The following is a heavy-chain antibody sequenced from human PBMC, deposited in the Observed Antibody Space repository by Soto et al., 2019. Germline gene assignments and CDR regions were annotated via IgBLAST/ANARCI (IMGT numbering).Heavy chain of an antibody. CDR2: ISGSGGST. J-gene: IGHJ6*02. D-gene: IGHD4-17*01. V-gene: IGHV3-23*01. Sequence: GGSLRLSCAASGFTFSSYAMSWVRQAPGKGLEWVSAISGSGGSTYYADSVKGRFTISRDNSKNTLYLQMNSLRAEDTAVYYCAKLGDEYHGDYGYYGMDVWGQGTTVTVSS. CDR3: AKLGDEYHGDYGYYGMDV. CDR1: GFTFSSYA.